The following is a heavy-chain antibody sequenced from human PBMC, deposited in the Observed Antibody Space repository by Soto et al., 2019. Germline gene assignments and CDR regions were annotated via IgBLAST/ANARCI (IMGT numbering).Heavy chain of an antibody. Sequence: GGSLRLSCAASGFTFSSYAMNWVRQAPGKGLEWVSAVGGGGATTYYADSVKGRFTVSRDNSKNTLYLQMNSLRAEDTAVYYCSKDLGGIVTAGIYYYGMDVWGQGTTVTVSS. CDR3: SKDLGGIVTAGIYYYGMDV. CDR2: VGGGGATT. D-gene: IGHD6-13*01. J-gene: IGHJ6*02. V-gene: IGHV3-23*01. CDR1: GFTFSSYA.